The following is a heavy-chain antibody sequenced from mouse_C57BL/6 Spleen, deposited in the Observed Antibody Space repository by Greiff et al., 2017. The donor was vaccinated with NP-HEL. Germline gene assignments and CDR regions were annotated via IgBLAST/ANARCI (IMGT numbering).Heavy chain of an antibody. CDR1: GYTFTSSW. Sequence: QVQLQQPGAELVMPGASVKLSCKASGYTFTSSWMHWVKQRPGQGLEWIGEIDPSDSYTNYNQKFKGKSTLTVDKSSSTAYMQLSSLTSEDSAVYYCARGGYYGSSYEAWCAYWGQGTLVTVSA. D-gene: IGHD1-1*01. CDR3: ARGGYYGSSYEAWCAY. CDR2: IDPSDSYT. V-gene: IGHV1-69*01. J-gene: IGHJ3*01.